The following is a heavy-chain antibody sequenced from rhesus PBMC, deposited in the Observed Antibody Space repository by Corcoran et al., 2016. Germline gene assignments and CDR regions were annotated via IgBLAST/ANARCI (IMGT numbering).Heavy chain of an antibody. J-gene: IGHJ5-1*01. CDR3: VGKYSNGRFDV. CDR2: ITGSARTT. V-gene: IGHV4-173*01. D-gene: IGHD4-23*01. CDR1: GGSIRSNF. Sequence: QLQLQESGPGLVRPSETLSLTCAVSGGSIRSNFWTWIRQPPGKGLEWIGRITGSARTTNYTPSLKSRFTISTDPSKTQFSLMLTSVTAADTAMYYCVGKYSNGRFDVWGPGVLVTVSS.